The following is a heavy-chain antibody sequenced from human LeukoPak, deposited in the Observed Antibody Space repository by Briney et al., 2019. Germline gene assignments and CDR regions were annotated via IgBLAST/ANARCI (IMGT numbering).Heavy chain of an antibody. D-gene: IGHD3-10*01. CDR3: ARQTGSGLFTLP. CDR2: IYYSGNT. Sequence: SETLSLTCTVSGVSISSSNSYWGWIRQPPGTGLEWLGSIYYSGNTYYNASLKSRVTISVDTAKNQFSLKLTSVTAADTAVYYCARQTGSGLFTLPGGQGTLVTVSS. V-gene: IGHV4-39*01. J-gene: IGHJ4*02. CDR1: GVSISSSNSY.